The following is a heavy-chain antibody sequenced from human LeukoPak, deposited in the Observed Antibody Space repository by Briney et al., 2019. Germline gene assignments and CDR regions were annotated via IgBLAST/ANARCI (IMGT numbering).Heavy chain of an antibody. Sequence: SETLSLTCTVSGGSISSYYWSWIRQPPGKGLEWIGYIYYSGSTNYNPSLKSRVTISVDTSKNQFSLKLSSVTAADTAVYYCARLSEYYYYGMDVWGQGTTVTVSS. CDR2: IYYSGST. J-gene: IGHJ6*02. V-gene: IGHV4-59*08. CDR1: GGSISSYY. CDR3: ARLSEYYYYGMDV. D-gene: IGHD3-3*01.